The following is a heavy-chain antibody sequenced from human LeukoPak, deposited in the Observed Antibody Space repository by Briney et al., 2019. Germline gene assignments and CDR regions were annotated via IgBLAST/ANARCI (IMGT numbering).Heavy chain of an antibody. CDR2: IHYTGSI. V-gene: IGHV4-39*01. J-gene: IGHJ5*02. CDR3: AMGKCELLRGSWCDP. D-gene: IGHD1-26*01. Sequence: PSETLSLTCTVSGCSISSDTYYWGWIRQPPGKGLEWIGNIHYTGSIYYSPSLKSRVTISVDTSKNQFSLKQTSVTAADTALYYCAMGKCELLRGSWCDPWGQGTLVTVSS. CDR1: GCSISSDTYY.